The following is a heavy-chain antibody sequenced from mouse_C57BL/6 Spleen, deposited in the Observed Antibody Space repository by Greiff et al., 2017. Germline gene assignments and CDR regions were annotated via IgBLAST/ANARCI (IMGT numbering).Heavy chain of an antibody. Sequence: DVQLQESGPELVKPGASVKISCKASGYSFTGYYMNWVKQSPEKSLEWIGEINPSTGGTTYNQKFKAKATLTVDKSSSTAYMQLKSLTSEDSAVYYCARLLPIVNQPFFDYWGQGTTLTVSS. CDR3: ARLLPIVNQPFFDY. J-gene: IGHJ2*01. CDR1: GYSFTGYY. D-gene: IGHD1-1*01. CDR2: INPSTGGT. V-gene: IGHV1-42*01.